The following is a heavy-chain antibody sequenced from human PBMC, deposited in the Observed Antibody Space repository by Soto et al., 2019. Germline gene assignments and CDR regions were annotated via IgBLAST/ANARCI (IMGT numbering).Heavy chain of an antibody. J-gene: IGHJ4*02. CDR1: GFTFSSYG. CDR3: ASERDCSSTSCRDY. V-gene: IGHV3-33*01. Sequence: QVQLVESGGGVVQPGRSLRLSCAASGFTFSSYGMHWVRQAPGKGLEWVAVIWYDGSNKYYADSVKGRFTISRDNSKNTLYLQMNSLRAADTAVYYCASERDCSSTSCRDYWGQGTLVTVSS. D-gene: IGHD2-2*01. CDR2: IWYDGSNK.